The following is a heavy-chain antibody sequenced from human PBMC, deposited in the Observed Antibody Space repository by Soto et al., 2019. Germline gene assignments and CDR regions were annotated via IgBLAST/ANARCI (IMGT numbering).Heavy chain of an antibody. CDR2: INHSGST. CDR1: GGSFSSYY. CDR3: ARGHLSAVTMVRGALRY. J-gene: IGHJ4*02. V-gene: IGHV4-34*01. D-gene: IGHD3-10*01. Sequence: PSETLSLTCAVYGGSFSSYYWSWIRQPPGKGLEWIGEINHSGSTNYNPSLKSRVTISVDTSKNQFSLKLSSVTAADTAVYYCARGHLSAVTMVRGALRYWGQGTLVTVS.